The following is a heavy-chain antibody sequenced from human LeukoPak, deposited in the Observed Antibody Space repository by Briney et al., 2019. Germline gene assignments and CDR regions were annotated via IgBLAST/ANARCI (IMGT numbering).Heavy chain of an antibody. V-gene: IGHV3-48*03. Sequence: GGSLRLSCAASGFTFSSCEMNWVRQAPGKGLEWVSYISSSGSIIYYADSVKGRFTISRDNAKNSLYLQMNSLRAEDTAIYYCARYTTAAYWGQGPLVTVSS. D-gene: IGHD4-17*01. CDR3: ARYTTAAY. J-gene: IGHJ4*02. CDR1: GFTFSSCE. CDR2: ISSSGSII.